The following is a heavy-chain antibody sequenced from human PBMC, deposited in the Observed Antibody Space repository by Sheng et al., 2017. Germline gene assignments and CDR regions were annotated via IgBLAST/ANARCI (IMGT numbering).Heavy chain of an antibody. Sequence: QVQLQESGPGLVKPSETLSLTCTVSGYSISSGYYWGWIRQPPGKGLEWIGSIYHSGSTYYNPSLKSRVTISVDTSKNQFSLKLSSVTAADTAVYYCARSLDPWGQGTLVTVSS. CDR2: IYHSGST. CDR3: ARSLDP. CDR1: GYSISSGYY. J-gene: IGHJ5*02. V-gene: IGHV4-38-2*02.